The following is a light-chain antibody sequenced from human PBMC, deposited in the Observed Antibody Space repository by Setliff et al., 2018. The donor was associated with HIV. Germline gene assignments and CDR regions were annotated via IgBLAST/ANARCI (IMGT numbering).Light chain of an antibody. J-gene: IGLJ1*01. CDR2: DVI. CDR1: SSDVGGYYS. Sequence: QSVLAQPASVSGSPGQSITISCTGISSDVGGYYSVSWYQQHPGKAPKLMIYDVINRPSGVSNRFSGSRSGNTASLTISGLQVEDEADYYCSSYTTSSTFYVFGPGTKVTVL. V-gene: IGLV2-14*03. CDR3: SSYTTSSTFYV.